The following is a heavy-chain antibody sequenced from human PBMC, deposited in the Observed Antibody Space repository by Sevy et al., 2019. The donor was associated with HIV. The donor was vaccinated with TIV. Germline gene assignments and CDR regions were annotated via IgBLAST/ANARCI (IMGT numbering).Heavy chain of an antibody. J-gene: IGHJ4*02. CDR3: ARERHSQYYYDSSGSFRYYYFDY. Sequence: SETLSLTCTVSGGSISSGGYYWSWIRQHPGKGLEWIGYIYYSGSTYYNQSLKSRVTISVDTSKNQFSLKLSSVTAADTAVYYCARERHSQYYYDSSGSFRYYYFDYWGQGTLVTVSS. D-gene: IGHD3-22*01. V-gene: IGHV4-31*03. CDR1: GGSISSGGYY. CDR2: IYYSGST.